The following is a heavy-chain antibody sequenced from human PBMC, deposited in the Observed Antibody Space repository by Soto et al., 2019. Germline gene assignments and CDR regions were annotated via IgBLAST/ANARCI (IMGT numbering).Heavy chain of an antibody. CDR1: GYTFTGYY. CDR2: INPNSGAT. V-gene: IGHV1-2*02. CDR3: ARGGGTILAPLP. J-gene: IGHJ5*02. Sequence: ASVKVSCKASGYTFTGYYMHWVRQAPGQGLEWLGWINPNSGATKYAQKFQGRVTLTRDTSINTAYMEMSMLRSDDTAVYYCARGGGTILAPLPWGQGTLVTVSS. D-gene: IGHD3-3*01.